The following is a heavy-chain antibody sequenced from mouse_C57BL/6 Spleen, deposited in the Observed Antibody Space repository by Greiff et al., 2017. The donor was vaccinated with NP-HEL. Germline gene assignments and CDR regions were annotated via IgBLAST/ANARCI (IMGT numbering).Heavy chain of an antibody. CDR2: IYPGDGDT. Sequence: VQLQQSGAELVKPGASVKISCKASGYAFSSYWMNWVKQRPGKGLEWIGQIYPGDGDTNYNGKFKGKATLTADKSSSTAYMQLSSLTSEDSAVYFCARDGSSYYAMDYWGQGTSVTGSS. CDR1: GYAFSSYW. D-gene: IGHD1-1*01. J-gene: IGHJ4*01. V-gene: IGHV1-80*01. CDR3: ARDGSSYYAMDY.